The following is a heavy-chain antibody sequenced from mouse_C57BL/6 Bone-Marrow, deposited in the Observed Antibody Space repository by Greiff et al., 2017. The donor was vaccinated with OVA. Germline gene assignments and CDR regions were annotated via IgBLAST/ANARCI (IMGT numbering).Heavy chain of an antibody. D-gene: IGHD1-1*01. CDR1: GYTFTDYN. Sequence: EVKLVESGPELVKPGASVKIPCKASGYTFTDYNMDWVKQSHGKSLEWIGDINPNNGGTIYNQKFKGKATLTVDKSSSTAYMELRSLTSEDTAVYYCARKDYGSSYYFDYWGQGTTLTVSS. V-gene: IGHV1-18*01. CDR3: ARKDYGSSYYFDY. CDR2: INPNNGGT. J-gene: IGHJ2*01.